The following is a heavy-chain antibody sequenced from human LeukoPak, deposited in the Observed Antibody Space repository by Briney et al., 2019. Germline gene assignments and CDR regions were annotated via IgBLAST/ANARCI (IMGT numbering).Heavy chain of an antibody. CDR3: VTVDIFGDRYYFYMDV. Sequence: GASVKVSCKASGYTFGTYAISWVRQAPGQGLEWMGWVSAYNGQISYAQKFQGRVTMTEDTSTDTAYMELSSLISDDTAVYYCVTVDIFGDRYYFYMDVWGEGTTVTASS. CDR2: VSAYNGQI. V-gene: IGHV1-18*04. J-gene: IGHJ6*03. CDR1: GYTFGTYA. D-gene: IGHD3-3*01.